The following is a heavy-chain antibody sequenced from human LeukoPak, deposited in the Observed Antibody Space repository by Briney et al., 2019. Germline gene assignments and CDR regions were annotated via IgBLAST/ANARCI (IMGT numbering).Heavy chain of an antibody. CDR1: GYTFTSYW. CDR3: ARALSGSYYDGFDF. CDR2: IHPGDSDT. V-gene: IGHV5-51*01. D-gene: IGHD1-26*01. J-gene: IGHJ3*01. Sequence: GESLKISCKGSGYTFTSYWTGWVRQMPGKGLEYMGIIHPGDSDTRYSPSFQGQVTISADKSITTAYLQLRSLKASDTAMYYCARALSGSYYDGFDFWGQGTMVTVSS.